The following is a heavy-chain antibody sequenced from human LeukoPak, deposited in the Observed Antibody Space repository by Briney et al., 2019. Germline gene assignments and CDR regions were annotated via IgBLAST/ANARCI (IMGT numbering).Heavy chain of an antibody. V-gene: IGHV3-74*01. CDR3: ARGPNSNWSGLDF. D-gene: IGHD6-6*01. J-gene: IGHJ4*02. CDR1: GFSFSGHW. CDR2: ISPTGSTT. Sequence: QTGGSLRLSCTASGFSFSGHWMHWARQLPGKGLVWDSRISPTGSTTSYADSVKGRFTVSRDNAKNTLYLQVNNLRAEDTAVYYCARGPNSNWSGLDFWGQGTLLTVSS.